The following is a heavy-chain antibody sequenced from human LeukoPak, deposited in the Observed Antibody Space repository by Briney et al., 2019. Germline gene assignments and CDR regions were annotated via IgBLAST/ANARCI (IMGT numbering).Heavy chain of an antibody. CDR3: AKGIAARPSYYYYYMDV. J-gene: IGHJ6*03. D-gene: IGHD6-6*01. V-gene: IGHV3-23*01. CDR1: GFTFSSYA. CDR2: ISGSGGST. Sequence: GGSLRLSCAASGFTFSSYAMSWVRQAPGKGLEWVSVISGSGGSTYYADSVKGRFTISRDNSKNTLYLQMNSLRAEDTAVYYCAKGIAARPSYYYYYMDVWGKGTTVTVSS.